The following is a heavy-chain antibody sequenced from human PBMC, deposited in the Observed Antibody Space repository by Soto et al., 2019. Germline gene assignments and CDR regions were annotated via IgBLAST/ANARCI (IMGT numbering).Heavy chain of an antibody. CDR1: GGSISSYY. CDR3: ARHQDGGVVAATKLRANWFDP. J-gene: IGHJ5*02. D-gene: IGHD2-15*01. CDR2: IYYSGST. Sequence: SETLSLTCTVSGGSISSYYWSWIRQPPGKGLEWIGYIYYSGSTNYNPSLKSRVTISVDTSKNQFSLKLSSVTAADTAVYYCARHQDGGVVAATKLRANWFDPWGQGTLVTVSS. V-gene: IGHV4-59*01.